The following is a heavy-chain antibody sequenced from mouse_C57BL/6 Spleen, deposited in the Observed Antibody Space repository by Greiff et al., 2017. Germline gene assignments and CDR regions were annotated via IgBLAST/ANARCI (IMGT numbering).Heavy chain of an antibody. CDR2: IYPGSGST. J-gene: IGHJ3*01. V-gene: IGHV1-55*01. D-gene: IGHD2-5*01. CDR3: ARRDDYSNAWFAY. CDR1: GYTFTSYW. Sequence: QVQLQQPGAELVKPGASVKMSCKASGYTFTSYWITWVKQRPGQGLEWIGDIYPGSGSTNYNEKFKSKATLTVDTSSSTAYMQLSSLTSEDSAVYYCARRDDYSNAWFAYWGQGTLVTVSA.